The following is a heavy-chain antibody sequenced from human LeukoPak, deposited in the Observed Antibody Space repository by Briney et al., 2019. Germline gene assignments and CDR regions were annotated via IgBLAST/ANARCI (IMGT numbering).Heavy chain of an antibody. CDR2: IYTSGST. D-gene: IGHD1-26*01. V-gene: IGHV4-4*07. Sequence: SETLSLTCTVSGGSISSYYWSWIRQPAGKGLEWIGRIYTSGSTNYNPSLKSRVTMSVDTSKNQFSLKPSSVTAADTAVYYCARDASDLVGASWFYFDYWGQGTLVTVSS. CDR1: GGSISSYY. CDR3: ARDASDLVGASWFYFDY. J-gene: IGHJ4*02.